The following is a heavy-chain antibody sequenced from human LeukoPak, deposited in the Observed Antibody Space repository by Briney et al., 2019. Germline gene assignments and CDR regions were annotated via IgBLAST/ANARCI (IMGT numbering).Heavy chain of an antibody. Sequence: SETLSLTCTVSGYSISSGYFWGWIRQPPGKGLEWIGSIHHSGSTNYNPSLKSRVTISVDTSKNQFSLKLSSVTAADTAVYYCARGIQLWLRIVNWFDPWGQGTLVTVSS. V-gene: IGHV4-38-2*02. CDR1: GYSISSGYF. CDR3: ARGIQLWLRIVNWFDP. CDR2: IHHSGST. J-gene: IGHJ5*02. D-gene: IGHD5-18*01.